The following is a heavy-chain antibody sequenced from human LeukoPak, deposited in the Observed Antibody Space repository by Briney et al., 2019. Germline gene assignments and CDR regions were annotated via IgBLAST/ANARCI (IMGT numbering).Heavy chain of an antibody. J-gene: IGHJ4*02. CDR3: ARGLYGGASY. V-gene: IGHV4-34*01. CDR2: IHHSGST. Sequence: SETLSLTCPVYGGSFSGYYWSWIRQPPGKGLEWTGEIHHSGSTNYNPTLKSRVTISVDTSKNQFSLKLSSVTAADTAVYYCARGLYGGASYWGQGALVTVSS. D-gene: IGHD3-16*01. CDR1: GGSFSGYY.